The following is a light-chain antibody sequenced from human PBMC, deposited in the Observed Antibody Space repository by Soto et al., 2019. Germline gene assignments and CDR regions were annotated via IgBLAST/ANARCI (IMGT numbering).Light chain of an antibody. CDR3: QVWDSSSDHVV. CDR1: NIGSKG. CDR2: DDR. V-gene: IGLV3-21*02. Sequence: SYELTQPPSVSVAPGQTARIPCGGNNIGSKGVHWYQQSPGLAPVLVVYDDRDRPSGIPERFSGSNSGNTATLTISRVEAGDDADYYCQVWDSSSDHVVFGGGTKVTVL. J-gene: IGLJ2*01.